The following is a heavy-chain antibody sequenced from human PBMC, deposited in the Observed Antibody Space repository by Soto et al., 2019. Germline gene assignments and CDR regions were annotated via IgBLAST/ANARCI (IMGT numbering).Heavy chain of an antibody. Sequence: SETLSLTCTVSGGSISSYYWSWIRQPPGKGLEWIGYIYYSGSTNYNPSLKSRLTISVDTSKNQFSLKLSSVTAADTAVYYCARLSITMVRGVLGWFDPWGQGTLVTVSS. J-gene: IGHJ5*02. D-gene: IGHD3-10*01. V-gene: IGHV4-59*08. CDR1: GGSISSYY. CDR3: ARLSITMVRGVLGWFDP. CDR2: IYYSGST.